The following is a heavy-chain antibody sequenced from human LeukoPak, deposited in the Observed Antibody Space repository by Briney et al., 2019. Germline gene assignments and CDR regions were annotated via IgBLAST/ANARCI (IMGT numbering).Heavy chain of an antibody. CDR3: ARGRGGTYPPGIY. Sequence: PGGSLRLSCAASGLTFSSHGMHWVRQAPGKGLEWVAVMWDDESNKYYADSVKGRFTISRDNSKNILYLQMNNLGAEDMAVYYCARGRGGTYPPGIYWGQGTLVTVSS. CDR1: GLTFSSHG. J-gene: IGHJ4*02. CDR2: MWDDESNK. D-gene: IGHD1-26*01. V-gene: IGHV3-33*01.